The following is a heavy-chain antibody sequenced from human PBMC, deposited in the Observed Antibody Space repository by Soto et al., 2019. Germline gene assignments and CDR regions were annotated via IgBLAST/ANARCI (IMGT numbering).Heavy chain of an antibody. CDR3: ARGDIVVVPAAMHYYYMDV. CDR1: GGSFSGYY. D-gene: IGHD2-2*01. J-gene: IGHJ6*03. CDR2: INHSGST. Sequence: SETLSLTCAVYGGSFSGYYWSWIRQPPGKGLEWIGEINHSGSTNYNPSLKSRVTISVDTSKNQFSLKLSSVTAADTAVYYCARGDIVVVPAAMHYYYMDVWGQGTTVTVSS. V-gene: IGHV4-34*01.